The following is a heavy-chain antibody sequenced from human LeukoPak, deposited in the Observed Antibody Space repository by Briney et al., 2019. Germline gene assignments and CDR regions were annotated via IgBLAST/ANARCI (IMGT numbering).Heavy chain of an antibody. CDR3: ARDISSGWYAPMDDAFDI. Sequence: SETLSFTCTVSGGSISSYYWSWIRQPAGKGLEWIGRIYTSGSTNYNPSLKSRVTMSVDTSKNQFSLKLSSVTAADTAVYYCARDISSGWYAPMDDAFDIWGQGTMVTVSS. CDR1: GGSISSYY. V-gene: IGHV4-4*07. CDR2: IYTSGST. D-gene: IGHD6-19*01. J-gene: IGHJ3*02.